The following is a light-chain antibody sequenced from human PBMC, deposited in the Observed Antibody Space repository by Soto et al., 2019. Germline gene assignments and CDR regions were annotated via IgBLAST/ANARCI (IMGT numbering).Light chain of an antibody. J-gene: IGLJ2*01. CDR1: KIGSKS. CDR2: DDA. CDR3: HVWDNSDLSL. V-gene: IGLV3-21*02. Sequence: SYELTQPPSVSVAPGQTARITCGGDKIGSKSVHWYQQRPGQAPVLVVDDDADRPSGIPERFSGSNSGNTATLTITRVEAGDEADYYCHVWDNSDLSLFGGGTKVTVL.